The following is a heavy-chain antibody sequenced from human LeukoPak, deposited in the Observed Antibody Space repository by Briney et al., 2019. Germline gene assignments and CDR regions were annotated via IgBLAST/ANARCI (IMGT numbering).Heavy chain of an antibody. Sequence: GGSLRLSCTASGFTFSNYGMHWVRQAPGKGLEWVAVISYDGGNECYADSVKGRFTISRDNSKNTLFLQMNSLRPEDTAVYHCAKVALFSGYYPPFDYWGQGTLVTVSS. J-gene: IGHJ4*02. CDR3: AKVALFSGYYPPFDY. V-gene: IGHV3-30*18. CDR1: GFTFSNYG. D-gene: IGHD3-22*01. CDR2: ISYDGGNE.